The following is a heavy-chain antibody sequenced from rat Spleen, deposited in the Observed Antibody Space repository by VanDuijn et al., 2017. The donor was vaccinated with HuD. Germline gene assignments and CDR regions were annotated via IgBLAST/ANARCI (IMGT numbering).Heavy chain of an antibody. J-gene: IGHJ3*01. Sequence: EVRLVESGGGLVRPGRSLKLSCAASGFTFSDYNMAWVRQAPKKGLEWVVTISYDGSSTYYLASVKGRFTISRDNAKSTLYLQMDSLRSEDTATYYCATLSVVGFAYWGQGTLVTVSS. CDR3: ATLSVVGFAY. D-gene: IGHD1-12*01. CDR2: ISYDGSST. CDR1: GFTFSDYN. V-gene: IGHV5-7*01.